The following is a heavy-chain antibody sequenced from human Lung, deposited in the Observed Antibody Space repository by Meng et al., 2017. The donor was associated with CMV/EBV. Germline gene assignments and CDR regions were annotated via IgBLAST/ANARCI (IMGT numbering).Heavy chain of an antibody. CDR2: IYTSGST. V-gene: IGHV4-61*02. J-gene: IGHJ4*02. D-gene: IGHD5-24*01. CDR1: GGSISSGSYY. CDR3: ASSMATITFAFDY. Sequence: QVQPQGSGPGLVKPSQTLSLTCTGSGGSISSGSYYWSWIRQPAGKGLEWIGRIYTSGSTNYNPSLKSRVTISVDTSKNQFSLKLSSVTAADTAVYYCASSMATITFAFDYWGQGTLVTVSS.